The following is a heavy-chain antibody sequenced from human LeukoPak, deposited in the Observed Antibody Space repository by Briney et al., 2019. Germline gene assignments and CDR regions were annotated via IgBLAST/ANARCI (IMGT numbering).Heavy chain of an antibody. D-gene: IGHD3-10*01. CDR3: ARVEGFGELLGKDAFDI. J-gene: IGHJ3*02. Sequence: KPSETLSLTCTVSGGSISSYYWSWIRQPPGKGLEWIGYIYYSGSTNYNPSLKSRATISVDTSKNQFSLKLSSVTAADTAVYYCARVEGFGELLGKDAFDIWGQGTMVTVSS. CDR1: GGSISSYY. CDR2: IYYSGST. V-gene: IGHV4-59*01.